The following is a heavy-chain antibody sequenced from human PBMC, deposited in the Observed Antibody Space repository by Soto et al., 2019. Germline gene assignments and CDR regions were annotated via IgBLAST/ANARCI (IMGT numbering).Heavy chain of an antibody. D-gene: IGHD6-13*01. CDR2: IYYSGST. Sequence: TSETLSLTCTVSGGSISSYYWSWIRQPPGKGLEWIGYIYYSGSTNYNPSLKSRVTISVDTSKNQFSLKLSSVTAADTAVYYCAREVRQQLLRTTTHRMYNWFDPWGQGTLVTVSS. J-gene: IGHJ5*02. CDR1: GGSISSYY. CDR3: AREVRQQLLRTTTHRMYNWFDP. V-gene: IGHV4-59*01.